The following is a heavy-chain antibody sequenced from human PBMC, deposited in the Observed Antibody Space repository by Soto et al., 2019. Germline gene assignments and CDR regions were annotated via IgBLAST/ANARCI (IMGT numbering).Heavy chain of an antibody. D-gene: IGHD5-12*01. Sequence: SETLSLTCAVSGGSISSSNWWTWVRQPPGKGLEWVGQIFHSGSTNYNPSLKSRVTISVDKSKNQFSLRLTSVTAADTAVYYCARGPQYGGYVGGHYWGQGTLVTVS. CDR3: ARGPQYGGYVGGHY. V-gene: IGHV4-4*02. J-gene: IGHJ4*02. CDR1: GGSISSSNW. CDR2: IFHSGST.